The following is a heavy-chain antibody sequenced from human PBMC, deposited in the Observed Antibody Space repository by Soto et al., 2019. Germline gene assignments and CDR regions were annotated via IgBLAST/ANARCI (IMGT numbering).Heavy chain of an antibody. V-gene: IGHV4-34*01. D-gene: IGHD4-17*01. CDR2: INHSGST. Sequence: PSETLSLTCAVYGGSFSGYYWSWIRQPPGKGLEWIGEINHSGSTNYNPSLKSRVTISVDTSKNQFSLKLSSVTAADTAVYYCARRLRRLQAPFSWWGQGTLVTVSS. CDR3: ARRLRRLQAPFSW. J-gene: IGHJ4*02. CDR1: GGSFSGYY.